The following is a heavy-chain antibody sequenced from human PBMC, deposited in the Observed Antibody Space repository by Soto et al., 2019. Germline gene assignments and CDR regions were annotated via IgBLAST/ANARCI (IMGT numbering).Heavy chain of an antibody. J-gene: IGHJ6*02. CDR3: AGGTRAQSGYYVHIYTMTGAMDV. CDR1: GGSFDNYA. V-gene: IGHV1-69*12. D-gene: IGHD3-3*01. Sequence: QAQLVQSGAEVKKPGSSVRVSCKAPGGSFDNYALSWVRRAPGQGLEWMGGIIPNFGSANYAPKFQGRVTTTADESMRTVYMELRRLRSEETAVYYCAGGTRAQSGYYVHIYTMTGAMDVWGQGTTVTVSS. CDR2: IIPNFGSA.